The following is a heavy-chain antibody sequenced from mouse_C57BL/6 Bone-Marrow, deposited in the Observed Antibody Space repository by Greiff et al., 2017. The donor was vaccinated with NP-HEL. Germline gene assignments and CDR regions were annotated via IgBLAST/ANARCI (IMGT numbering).Heavy chain of an antibody. D-gene: IGHD1-1*01. V-gene: IGHV1-76*01. CDR3: AREGITTVRAMDY. J-gene: IGHJ4*01. Sequence: VQLQQSGAELVRPGASVKLSCKASGYTFTDYYINWVKQRPGQGLEWIARIYPGSGNTYYNEKFKGKATLTAEKSSSTAYMQLSSLTSEDSAVYFCAREGITTVRAMDYWGQGTSVTVSS. CDR2: IYPGSGNT. CDR1: GYTFTDYY.